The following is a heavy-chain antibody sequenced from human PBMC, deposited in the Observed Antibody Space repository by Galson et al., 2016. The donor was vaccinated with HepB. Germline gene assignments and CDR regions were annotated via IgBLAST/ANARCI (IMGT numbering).Heavy chain of an antibody. J-gene: IGHJ6*02. CDR3: ARIQRSQHCSIGFCYTSYYYYGLDV. D-gene: IGHD2-8*01. Sequence: PALVKPTQTLTLTCTVSGFSLSNARMGVSWIRQPPGKALGWLAHIFSNDEKSYSTSLKSRLTISKDTSRSQVLLTMTNMDPVDTATYYCARIQRSQHCSIGFCYTSYYYYGLDVWRQGTTVAVSS. CDR2: IFSNDEK. V-gene: IGHV2-26*01. CDR1: GFSLSNARMG.